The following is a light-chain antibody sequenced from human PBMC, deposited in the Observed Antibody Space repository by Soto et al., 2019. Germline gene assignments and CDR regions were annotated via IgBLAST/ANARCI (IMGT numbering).Light chain of an antibody. V-gene: IGKV3-20*01. CDR2: DAS. CDR1: QSVISY. J-gene: IGKJ1*01. CDR3: QQYGSSPRT. Sequence: ILLTQSLATLSLSPGEIARLSCRASQSVISYLAWYQQKPGQAPRLLIYDASNRATGIPARFSGSGSGADFTLTISRLEPEDFAVYYCQQYGSSPRTFGQGTKVDIK.